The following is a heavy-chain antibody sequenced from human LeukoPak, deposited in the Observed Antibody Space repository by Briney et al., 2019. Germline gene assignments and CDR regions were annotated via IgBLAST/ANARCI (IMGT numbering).Heavy chain of an antibody. CDR1: GGSISSSSYY. CDR3: ASNPAAISDAFDI. CDR2: IYYSGST. D-gene: IGHD2-2*01. Sequence: SETLSLTCTVSGGSISSSSYYWGWIRQPPGRGLEWIGSIYYSGSTYYNPSLKSRVTISVDTSKNQFSLKLSSVTAADTAVYYCASNPAAISDAFDIWGQGTMVTVSS. V-gene: IGHV4-39*01. J-gene: IGHJ3*02.